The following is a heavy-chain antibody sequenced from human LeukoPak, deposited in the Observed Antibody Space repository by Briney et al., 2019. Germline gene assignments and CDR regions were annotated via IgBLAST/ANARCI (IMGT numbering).Heavy chain of an antibody. CDR3: ARVDSVRVVVAATCWFDP. CDR1: GYTFTSYD. Sequence: ASVKVSCKASGYTFTSYDINWVRQATGQGLEWMGWMNPNSGNTGYAQKFQGRVTMTRNTSISTAYMELSSLRSEDTVVYYCARVDSVRVVVAATCWFDPWGQGTLVTVSS. V-gene: IGHV1-8*01. CDR2: MNPNSGNT. J-gene: IGHJ5*02. D-gene: IGHD2-15*01.